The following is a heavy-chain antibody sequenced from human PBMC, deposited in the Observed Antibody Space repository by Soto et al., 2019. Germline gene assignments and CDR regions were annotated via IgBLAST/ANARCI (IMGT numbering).Heavy chain of an antibody. CDR2: ISAYNGNT. J-gene: IGHJ6*02. Sequence: GASVKVSCKASGYTFTSYGISWVRQAPGQGLEWMGWISAYNGNTNYAQKLQGRVTMTTDTSTSTAYMELRSLRSDDTAVYYCARDPARRTRSTRCYTCYYYGMDVWGQGTTVTVSS. V-gene: IGHV1-18*04. CDR1: GYTFTSYG. D-gene: IGHD2-2*02. CDR3: ARDPARRTRSTRCYTCYYYGMDV.